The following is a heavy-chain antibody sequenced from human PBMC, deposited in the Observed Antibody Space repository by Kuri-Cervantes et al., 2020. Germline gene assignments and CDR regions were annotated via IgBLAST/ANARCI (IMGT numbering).Heavy chain of an antibody. D-gene: IGHD2-8*02. CDR3: ARDLPYCTGGVCGWGPHNYYYYYYMDV. J-gene: IGHJ6*03. V-gene: IGHV3-7*03. CDR2: VKHDGSEK. CDR1: GFTFSNYW. Sequence: GESLKISCAASGFTFSNYWMSWVRQAPGKGLEWVANVKHDGSEKYYVDSVKGRFTISRDNSENSLYLQMNSLRSEDTAVYYCARDLPYCTGGVCGWGPHNYYYYYYMDVWGKGTTVTVSS.